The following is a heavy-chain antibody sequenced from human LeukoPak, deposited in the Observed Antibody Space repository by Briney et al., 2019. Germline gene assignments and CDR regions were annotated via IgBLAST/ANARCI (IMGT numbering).Heavy chain of an antibody. Sequence: GASVKVSCKASGGTFSSYAISWVRQATGQGLEWMGRIIPILGIANYAQKFQGRVTITADKSTSTAYMELSSLRSEDTAVYYCANIQKENYYDSSGYPWDWGQGTLVTVSS. J-gene: IGHJ4*02. CDR2: IIPILGIA. CDR1: GGTFSSYA. D-gene: IGHD3-22*01. V-gene: IGHV1-69*04. CDR3: ANIQKENYYDSSGYPWD.